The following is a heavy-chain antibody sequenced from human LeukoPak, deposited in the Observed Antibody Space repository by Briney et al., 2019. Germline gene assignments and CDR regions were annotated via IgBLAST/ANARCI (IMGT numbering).Heavy chain of an antibody. CDR2: INPSGGST. CDR1: GYTFTSYY. V-gene: IGHV1-46*01. CDR3: ARGRSIAARPEYFQH. D-gene: IGHD6-6*01. Sequence: GASVKVSCKASGYTFTSYYMHWVRQAPGQGLEWMGIINPSGGSTSCAQKFQGRVTMTRDTSTSTVYMELNSLRSEDTAVYYCARGRSIAARPEYFQHWGQGTLVTVSS. J-gene: IGHJ1*01.